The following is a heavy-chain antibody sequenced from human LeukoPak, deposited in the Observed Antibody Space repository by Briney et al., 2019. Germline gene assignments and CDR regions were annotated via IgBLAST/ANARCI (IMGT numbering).Heavy chain of an antibody. CDR3: VRVIGSYGDSAY. CDR1: GFTFSSYS. D-gene: IGHD3-16*01. V-gene: IGHV3-48*04. J-gene: IGHJ4*02. CDR2: ISSTSSAI. Sequence: GGSLRLSCAASGFTFSSYSMNWVRQAPGKGLEWLSYISSTSSAIYYADSLKGRFTISRDNAKNSLYLQMDSLRAEDTAVYYCVRVIGSYGDSAYWGQGTLVTVSS.